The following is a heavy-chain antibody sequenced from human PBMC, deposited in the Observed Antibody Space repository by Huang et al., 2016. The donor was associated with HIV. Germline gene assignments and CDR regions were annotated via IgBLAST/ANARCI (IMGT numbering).Heavy chain of an antibody. J-gene: IGHJ4*02. Sequence: QVHLVQSGAEVKKPGASVKVSCKASGYTFTNYDLNWVLQAPGRGLGWMGWRNPNTGNTGFAQSFQGRVTMTRKTSITTAYMELTSLTSEDTAVYYCARSAYGDLDYWGLGTLVIVSS. CDR1: GYTFTNYD. CDR2: RNPNTGNT. V-gene: IGHV1-8*02. CDR3: ARSAYGDLDY. D-gene: IGHD4-17*01.